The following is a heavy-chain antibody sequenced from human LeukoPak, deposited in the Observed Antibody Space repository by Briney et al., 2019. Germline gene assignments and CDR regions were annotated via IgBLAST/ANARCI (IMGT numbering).Heavy chain of an antibody. CDR1: GFTFSSHS. V-gene: IGHV3-7*05. CDR3: AKDWHNGDDPLFDY. Sequence: GGSLRLSCVVYGFTFSSHSMSWVRQAPGKGLEWVADITREGSAAYYVDSVKGRFSISRDNAKNSLYLQMNSLRAEDTAVYYCAKDWHNGDDPLFDYWGQGTVVTVSS. D-gene: IGHD2-8*01. J-gene: IGHJ4*02. CDR2: ITREGSAA.